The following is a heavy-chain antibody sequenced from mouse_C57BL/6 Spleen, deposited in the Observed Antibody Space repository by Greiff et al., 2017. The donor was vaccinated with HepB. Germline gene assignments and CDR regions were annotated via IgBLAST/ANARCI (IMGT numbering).Heavy chain of an antibody. CDR3: ARRKIYYGNYVGSYYAMDY. CDR1: GYTFTDHT. V-gene: IGHV1-78*01. J-gene: IGHJ4*01. D-gene: IGHD2-1*01. CDR2: IYPRDGST. Sequence: QVQLQQSDAELVKPGASVKISCKVSGYTFTDHTIHWMKQRPEQGLEWIGYIYPRDGSTKYNEKFKGKATLTADKSSSTAYMQLNSLTSEDSAVYFCARRKIYYGNYVGSYYAMDYWGQGTSVTVSS.